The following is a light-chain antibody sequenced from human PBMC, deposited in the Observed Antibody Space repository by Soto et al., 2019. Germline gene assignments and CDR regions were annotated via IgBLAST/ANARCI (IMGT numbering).Light chain of an antibody. V-gene: IGLV3-9*01. CDR1: NIGSKN. J-gene: IGLJ1*01. Sequence: SHELTQPLSVSVALGQTARITCGGNNIGSKNVHWYQQKPGQAPVLVIYRDSNRPSGIPERFSGSNSGNTATLTISRAQAGDEADSYCQVWDSSTYVFGTGTKLTVL. CDR3: QVWDSSTYV. CDR2: RDS.